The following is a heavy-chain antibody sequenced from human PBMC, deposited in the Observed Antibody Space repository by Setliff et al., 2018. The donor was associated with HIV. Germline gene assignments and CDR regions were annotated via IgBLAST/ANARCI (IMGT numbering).Heavy chain of an antibody. CDR3: ARLGPLGYYYYMDV. V-gene: IGHV5-51*01. Sequence: PGESLKISCKASGYSFTTNWIGWVRQMPGKGLEWMGIVYPSDSDTRYSPSFRGQVTISADKSNDTAYLQWSSLKASDTATYYCARLGPLGYYYYMDVWGNGTTVTVSS. CDR2: VYPSDSDT. CDR1: GYSFTTNW. J-gene: IGHJ6*03. D-gene: IGHD3-3*02.